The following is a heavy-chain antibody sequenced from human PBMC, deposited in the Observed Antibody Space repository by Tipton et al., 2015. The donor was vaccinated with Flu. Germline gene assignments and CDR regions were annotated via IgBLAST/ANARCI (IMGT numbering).Heavy chain of an antibody. V-gene: IGHV4-4*07. CDR2: IYTSGST. J-gene: IGHJ4*02. D-gene: IGHD5-24*01. CDR1: GGSISSYY. Sequence: TLSLTCTVSGGSISSYYWSWIRQPAGKGLEWIGHIYTSGSTNYNPSLKSRVTMSVDTSKNQFSLKLSSVTAADTAVYYCARELPEMATIVFDYWGQGTLVTVSS. CDR3: ARELPEMATIVFDY.